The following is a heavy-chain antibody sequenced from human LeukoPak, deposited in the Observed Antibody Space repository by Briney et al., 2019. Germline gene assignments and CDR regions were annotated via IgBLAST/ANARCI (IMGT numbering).Heavy chain of an antibody. D-gene: IGHD2-8*01. CDR3: ARVYLERLTAGYFDH. V-gene: IGHV3-30*04. CDR1: GFTFSTYA. Sequence: GGSLRLSCAASGFTFSTYAMNWVRQAPGKGLEWVAVISDDGRHNYYADSVKGRFTISRDNTKSTLYLQMNSLRDDDSAAYFCARVYLERLTAGYFDHWGQGTQVTVSP. CDR2: ISDDGRHN. J-gene: IGHJ4*02.